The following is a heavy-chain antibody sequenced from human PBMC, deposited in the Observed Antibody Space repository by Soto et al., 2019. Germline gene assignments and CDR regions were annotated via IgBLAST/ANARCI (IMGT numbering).Heavy chain of an antibody. CDR3: ARGPTGWYGYDY. CDR2: INSDATTK. CDR1: GFTFRSSW. Sequence: EVQLVESGGGLVQPGGSLRLSCVASGFTFRSSWMHCVRQAPGKGLVWVSRINSDATTKNYAEYAKGRFTIAGDNAENPRYLQMDSLKAEDTAVDYCARGPTGWYGYDYWGQGTLLTVSS. D-gene: IGHD6-19*01. J-gene: IGHJ4*02. V-gene: IGHV3-74*01.